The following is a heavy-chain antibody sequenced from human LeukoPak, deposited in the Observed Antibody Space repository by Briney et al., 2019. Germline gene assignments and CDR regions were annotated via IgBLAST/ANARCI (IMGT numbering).Heavy chain of an antibody. V-gene: IGHV4-39*01. D-gene: IGHD5-18*01. CDR1: GGSISRSSYY. CDR3: AMVTHYYGMDV. CDR2: IYYSGTT. J-gene: IGHJ6*02. Sequence: SETLSLTCTVSGGSISRSSYYWGWIRQPPGKGLEWIGIIYYSGTTYYNPSLKSRVTISVDTSKNQFSLKLSSVTAADTAVYYCAMVTHYYGMDVWGQWTTVTVS.